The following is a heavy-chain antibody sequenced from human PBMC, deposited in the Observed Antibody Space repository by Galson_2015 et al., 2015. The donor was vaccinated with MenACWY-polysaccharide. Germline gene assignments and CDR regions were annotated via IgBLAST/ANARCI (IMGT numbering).Heavy chain of an antibody. V-gene: IGHV3-9*01. D-gene: IGHD6-19*01. CDR1: GFTFDDYA. Sequence: SLRLSCAASGFTFDDYAMHWVRQAPGKGLEWVSGISWNSGSIGYADSVKGRFTISRDNAKNSLYLQMNSLRAEDTALYYCAKDMQGLAVAGSNAFDIWGQGTMVTVSS. CDR2: ISWNSGSI. CDR3: AKDMQGLAVAGSNAFDI. J-gene: IGHJ3*02.